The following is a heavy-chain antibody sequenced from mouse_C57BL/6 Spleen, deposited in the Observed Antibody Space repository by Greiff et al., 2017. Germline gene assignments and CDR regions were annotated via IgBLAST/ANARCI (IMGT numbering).Heavy chain of an antibody. J-gene: IGHJ4*01. CDR2: IDPSDSYT. D-gene: IGHD1-1*01. Sequence: VQLQQPGAELVKPGASVKLSCKASGYTFTSYWMHWVKQRPGQGLEWIGAIDPSDSYTNYNQKFKGKFTLTVDKSYSTAYMQLSSLKSEDPAVYYWARRNDYYGSSYALDGWGQGTSGTVAS. CDR1: GYTFTSYW. V-gene: IGHV1-69*01. CDR3: ARRNDYYGSSYALDG.